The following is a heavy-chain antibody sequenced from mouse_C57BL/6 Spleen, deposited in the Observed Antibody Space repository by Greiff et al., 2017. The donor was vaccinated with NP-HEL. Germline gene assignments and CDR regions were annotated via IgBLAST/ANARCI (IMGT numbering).Heavy chain of an antibody. CDR3: ARSRFHYAMDY. D-gene: IGHD1-1*01. CDR2: IYPGDGDT. CDR1: GYAFSSYW. V-gene: IGHV1-80*01. Sequence: QVQLQQSGAELVKPGASVKISCKASGYAFSSYWMNWVKQRPGTGLEWIGQIYPGDGDTNYNGKFKGKATLTADKSSSTAYMQRSSLTSEDSAVYFCARSRFHYAMDYWGQGTSVTVSS. J-gene: IGHJ4*01.